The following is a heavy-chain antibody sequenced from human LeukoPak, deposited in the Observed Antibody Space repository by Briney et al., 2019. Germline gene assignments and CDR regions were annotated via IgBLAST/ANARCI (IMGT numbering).Heavy chain of an antibody. J-gene: IGHJ4*02. CDR3: ARSAGYCSSTSCYIGVGYFDY. D-gene: IGHD2-2*02. V-gene: IGHV5-51*01. CDR2: IYPGDSDT. CDR1: GCGFTSYW. Sequence: GESLKISCKGSGCGFTSYWIGWVRQRPGRGLEWMGIIYPGDSDTRYSPSFQGQVTISADKSISTAYLQWRSLKASDTAMYYCARSAGYCSSTSCYIGVGYFDYWGQGTLVTVSS.